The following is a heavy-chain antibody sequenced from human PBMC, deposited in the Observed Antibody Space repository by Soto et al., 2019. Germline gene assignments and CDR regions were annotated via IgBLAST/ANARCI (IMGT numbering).Heavy chain of an antibody. CDR2: IYYSGST. J-gene: IGHJ5*02. CDR1: GGSISSYY. CDR3: ARVYYDSSGYYYDVWFDP. D-gene: IGHD3-22*01. Sequence: PSETLSLTCTVSGGSISSYYWSWIRQPPGKGLEWIGYIYYSGSTNYNPSLKSRVTISVDTSKNQFSLKLSSVTAADTAVYYCARVYYDSSGYYYDVWFDPWGQGTLVTVSS. V-gene: IGHV4-59*01.